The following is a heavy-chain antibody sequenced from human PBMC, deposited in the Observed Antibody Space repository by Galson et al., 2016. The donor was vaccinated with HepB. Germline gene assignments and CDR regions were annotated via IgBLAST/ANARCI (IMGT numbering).Heavy chain of an antibody. J-gene: IGHJ4*02. CDR1: GFTYSSYW. V-gene: IGHV3-7*03. D-gene: IGHD1-26*01. CDR2: IKEDGGEK. CDR3: VRDKAAESYTGATFDY. Sequence: SLRLSCAASGFTYSSYWMSWVRQAPGKGLEWVANIKEDGGEKYYVDSVKGRITISRDNAKNALFLQMTSMRAEDTAVYYCVRDKAAESYTGATFDYWGQGTLVTVSS.